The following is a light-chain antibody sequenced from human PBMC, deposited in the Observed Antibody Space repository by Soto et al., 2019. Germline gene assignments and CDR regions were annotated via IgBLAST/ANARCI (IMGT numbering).Light chain of an antibody. CDR2: GAF. Sequence: EIVLTQSPGTLSLSPGERATLSCRASQNVSSNYLAWYQQRPGQAPRLLMYGAFIRANGIPDRISGSGSGTDFTVTISRLETEDFAVYYCQYYGGYYGSSPRYTFGQGTKLDIK. V-gene: IGKV3-20*01. J-gene: IGKJ2*01. CDR3: QYYGGYYGSSPRYT. CDR1: QNVSSNY.